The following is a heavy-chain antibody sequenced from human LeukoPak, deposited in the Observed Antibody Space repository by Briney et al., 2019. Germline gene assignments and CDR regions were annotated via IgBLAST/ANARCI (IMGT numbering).Heavy chain of an antibody. Sequence: GGSLRLSCAASGFTVSSNYMSWVRQAPGKGLEWVSVIYSGGSTYYADSVKGRFTISRDNSKNTLYLQMNSLRAEDTAVYYCARDSPPRIPYYYYYGMDVWGQGATVTVSS. V-gene: IGHV3-53*01. CDR2: IYSGGST. J-gene: IGHJ6*02. CDR1: GFTVSSNY. CDR3: ARDSPPRIPYYYYYGMDV.